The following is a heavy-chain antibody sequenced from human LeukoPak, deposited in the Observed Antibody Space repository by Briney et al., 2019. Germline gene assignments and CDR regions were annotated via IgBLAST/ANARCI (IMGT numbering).Heavy chain of an antibody. CDR3: ARVRYYYDSSGYYLDY. Sequence: ASVKVSCKASGYTFTGYYMHWVRQAPGQGLEWMGIINPSGGSTSYAQKFQGRVTMTRDMSTSTVYMELSSLRSEDTAVYYCARVRYYYDSSGYYLDYWGQGTLVTVSS. D-gene: IGHD3-22*01. V-gene: IGHV1-46*01. CDR2: INPSGGST. J-gene: IGHJ4*02. CDR1: GYTFTGYY.